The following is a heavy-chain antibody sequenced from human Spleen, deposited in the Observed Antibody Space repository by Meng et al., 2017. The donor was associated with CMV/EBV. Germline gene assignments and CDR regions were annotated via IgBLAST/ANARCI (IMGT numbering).Heavy chain of an antibody. V-gene: IGHV3-66*02. J-gene: IGHJ6*02. CDR3: AKDRVAYTNYPYGMDV. Sequence: GESLKISCAASGFSVSSNYMGWVRQAPGKGLEWVSVIYTGGIRSDGDTDYADSGKGRFTISRDNSRNTLYLQMDSLRPEDTAVYYCAKDRVAYTNYPYGMDVWGQGTTVTVSS. CDR2: IYTGGIRSDGDT. CDR1: GFSVSSNY. D-gene: IGHD2-15*01.